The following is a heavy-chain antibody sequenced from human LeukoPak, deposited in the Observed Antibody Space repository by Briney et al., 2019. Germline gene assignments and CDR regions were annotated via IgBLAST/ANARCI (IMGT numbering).Heavy chain of an antibody. CDR3: ALDYYDSSGYYSRADY. J-gene: IGHJ4*02. CDR1: GYTFTSYG. V-gene: IGHV1-18*01. CDR2: ISAYNGNT. D-gene: IGHD3-22*01. Sequence: ASVKVSCEASGYTFTSYGISWVRQAPGQGLEWMGWISAYNGNTNYAQKLQGRVTMTTDTSTSTAYMELRSLRSDDTAVYYCALDYYDSSGYYSRADYWGQGTLVTVSS.